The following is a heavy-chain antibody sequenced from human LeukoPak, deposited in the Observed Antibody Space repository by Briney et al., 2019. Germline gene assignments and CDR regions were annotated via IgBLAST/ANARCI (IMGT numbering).Heavy chain of an antibody. CDR2: IYSGGST. D-gene: IGHD1-26*01. CDR3: ARDRGGGGTFDAFDI. Sequence: PGGSLRLSCAASGFTFSGYSMSWVRQAPGKGLEWVSVIYSGGSTYYADSVKGRFTISRDNSKNTLYLQMNSLRAEDTAVYYCARDRGGGGTFDAFDIWGQGTMVTVSS. V-gene: IGHV3-53*01. J-gene: IGHJ3*02. CDR1: GFTFSGYS.